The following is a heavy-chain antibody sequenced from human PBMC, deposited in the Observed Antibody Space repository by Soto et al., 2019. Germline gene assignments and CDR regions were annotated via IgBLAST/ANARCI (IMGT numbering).Heavy chain of an antibody. J-gene: IGHJ1*01. CDR2: ISSSSSYI. CDR3: ASQWLAGFFQH. V-gene: IGHV3-21*01. Sequence: GGSLRLSCAASGFTFSSYSMNWVRQAPGKGLEWVSSISSSSSYIYYADSVKGRFTISRDNAKNSLYLQMNSLRAEDTAVYYCASQWLAGFFQHWGQGTLVTVSS. D-gene: IGHD6-19*01. CDR1: GFTFSSYS.